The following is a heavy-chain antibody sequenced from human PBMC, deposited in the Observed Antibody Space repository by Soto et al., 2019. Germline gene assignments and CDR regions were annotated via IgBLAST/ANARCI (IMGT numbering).Heavy chain of an antibody. D-gene: IGHD5-18*01. CDR3: ARGPGWQQLWLPSYYYYGMDV. V-gene: IGHV1-69*13. CDR1: GGTFSSYA. CDR2: IIPIFGTA. Sequence: GASVKVSCKASGGTFSSYAISWVRQAPGQGLEWMGGIIPIFGTANYAQKFQGRVTITADESTSTAYMELSSLRSEDTAVYYCARGPGWQQLWLPSYYYYGMDVWGQGTTVTVSS. J-gene: IGHJ6*02.